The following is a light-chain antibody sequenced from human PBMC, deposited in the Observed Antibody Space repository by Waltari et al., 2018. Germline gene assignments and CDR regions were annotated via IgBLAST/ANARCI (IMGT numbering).Light chain of an antibody. Sequence: DIVMTQSPDSLAVSLGERATFHFTSSQSVLYSSNNKNYLAWYQQKPGQPPKLLIYWASIRESGVPDRFSGSGSGTDFTLTINSLQAEDVAVYYCQQYYNTPSTFGPGTKVDIK. CDR1: QSVLYSSNNKNY. CDR2: WAS. CDR3: QQYYNTPST. V-gene: IGKV4-1*01. J-gene: IGKJ3*01.